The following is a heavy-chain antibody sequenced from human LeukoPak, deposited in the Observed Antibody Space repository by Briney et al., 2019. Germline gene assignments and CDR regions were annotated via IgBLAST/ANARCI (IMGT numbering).Heavy chain of an antibody. V-gene: IGHV4-39*07. CDR1: GGSISTANYY. CDR3: ARGHDVAVAAYNY. CDR2: INHFGRI. J-gene: IGHJ4*02. Sequence: SETLSLTCTVSGGSISTANYYWSWTRQPPGKGLEWIGEINHFGRITYYPSLKSRVTISVDTSKNQFSLRLNSVTAADTAMYYCARGHDVAVAAYNYWGQGTLVTVSS. D-gene: IGHD6-19*01.